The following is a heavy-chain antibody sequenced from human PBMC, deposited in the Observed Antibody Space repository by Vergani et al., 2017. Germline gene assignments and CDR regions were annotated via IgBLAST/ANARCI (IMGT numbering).Heavy chain of an antibody. D-gene: IGHD3-10*01. V-gene: IGHV3-30-3*01. Sequence: QVHLVESGGGVVQPGRSLRLSCAASGFPFSSYAMHWVRQAPGKGLEWVAVISYDGSNKYYADSVKGRFTISRDNSKNTLYLQMNSLRAEDTAVYYCATYYYGSGSESFQGVWGKGTTVTVSS. J-gene: IGHJ6*04. CDR2: ISYDGSNK. CDR1: GFPFSSYA. CDR3: ATYYYGSGSESFQGV.